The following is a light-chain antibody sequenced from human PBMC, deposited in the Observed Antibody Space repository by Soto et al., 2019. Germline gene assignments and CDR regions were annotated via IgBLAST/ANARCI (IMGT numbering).Light chain of an antibody. J-gene: IGLJ1*01. CDR3: AAWNDNPNGPGYV. CDR2: SDD. V-gene: IGLV1-44*01. Sequence: QSVLTHPPSASGTPGQSVTISCSGSSSNIGSNSVNWYQRLPGTAPRLLIYSDDQRPSGIPDRFSGSKSGTSASLAISGLQSEDEADYFCAAWNDNPNGPGYVFGTGTKLTVL. CDR1: SSNIGSNS.